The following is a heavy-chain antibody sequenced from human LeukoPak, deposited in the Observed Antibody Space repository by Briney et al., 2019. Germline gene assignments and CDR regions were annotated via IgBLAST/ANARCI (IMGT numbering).Heavy chain of an antibody. J-gene: IGHJ4*02. CDR1: GYTFTGYY. Sequence: ASVKVSCKASGYTFTGYYTHWVRQAPGQGLEWMGRINPNSGGTNYAQKFQGRVTMTRDTSISTAYMELSRLRSDDTAVYYCRYAEYCSGGSCYSFDYWGQGTLVTVSS. V-gene: IGHV1-2*06. CDR3: RYAEYCSGGSCYSFDY. CDR2: INPNSGGT. D-gene: IGHD2-15*01.